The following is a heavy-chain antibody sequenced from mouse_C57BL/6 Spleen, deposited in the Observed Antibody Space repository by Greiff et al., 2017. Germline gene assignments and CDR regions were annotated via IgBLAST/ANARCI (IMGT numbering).Heavy chain of an antibody. CDR2: IYPRSGNT. D-gene: IGHD1-1*01. CDR1: GYTFTSYG. V-gene: IGHV1-81*01. J-gene: IGHJ2*01. CDR3: ARSNYGSLDY. Sequence: VQLVESGAELARPGASVKLSCKASGYTFTSYGISWVKQRTGQGLEWIGEIYPRSGNTYYNEKFKGKATLTADKSSSTAYMELRSLTSEDSAVYFCARSNYGSLDYWGQGTTLTVSS.